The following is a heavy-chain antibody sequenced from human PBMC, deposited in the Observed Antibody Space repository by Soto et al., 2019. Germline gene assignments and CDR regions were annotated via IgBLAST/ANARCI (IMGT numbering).Heavy chain of an antibody. D-gene: IGHD4-17*01. J-gene: IGHJ3*02. CDR2: ISVSGRT. CDR1: GFTFRNYA. Sequence: EVQLLESGGNLIQPGGSLRLSCAASGFTFRNYAMSWVRQAPGAGLEWVSGISVSGRTYYAYSVKGRFTISRDNSNNALFLQMNSLRAEDTALYYCGKDPNGDYVGAFDMWGRGTMVTVSS. CDR3: GKDPNGDYVGAFDM. V-gene: IGHV3-23*01.